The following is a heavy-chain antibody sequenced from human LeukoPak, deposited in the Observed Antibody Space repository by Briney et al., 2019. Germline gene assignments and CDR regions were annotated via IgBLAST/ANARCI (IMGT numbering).Heavy chain of an antibody. CDR1: GFAFSSYS. J-gene: IGHJ4*02. CDR2: ISTSSSYI. CDR3: ARAAGGYNYGPFDY. Sequence: PGGSLRLSCAASGFAFSSYSMNWVRQAPRKGLEWVSSISTSSSYIYYADSVKGRCTISRDNAKNSLYLQMHSLRAEDTAVYYCARAAGGYNYGPFDYWGQGTLVTVSS. V-gene: IGHV3-21*01. D-gene: IGHD5-18*01.